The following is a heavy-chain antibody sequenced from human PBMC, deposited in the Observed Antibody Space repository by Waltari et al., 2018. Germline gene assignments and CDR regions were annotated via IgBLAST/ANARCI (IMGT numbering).Heavy chain of an antibody. V-gene: IGHV1-69*13. CDR1: GGTFSSYA. J-gene: IGHJ6*02. CDR3: ARTAVGATRISYYYYYGMDV. D-gene: IGHD1-26*01. CDR2: IIPIFGTA. Sequence: QVQLVQSGAEVKKPGSSVKVSCKASGGTFSSYAISWVRQAPGQGLEWMGGIIPIFGTANYAQKFQGRVTITADESTSTAYMELSSLRSEDTAVYYCARTAVGATRISYYYYYGMDVWGQGTTVTVSS.